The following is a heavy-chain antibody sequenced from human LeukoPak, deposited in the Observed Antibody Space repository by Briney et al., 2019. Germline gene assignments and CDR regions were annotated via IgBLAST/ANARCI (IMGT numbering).Heavy chain of an antibody. CDR1: GFTFSSYA. CDR2: IKHDGSEK. Sequence: GRSLRLSCAASGFTFSSYAMHWVRQAPGKGLEWVANIKHDGSEKYYVDSVRGRFTISRDNAKNSLYLQMNSLRAEDTAAYYCARDLSGVTGYTYGRGIDYWGQGTLVTVSS. V-gene: IGHV3-7*01. CDR3: ARDLSGVTGYTYGRGIDY. D-gene: IGHD5-18*01. J-gene: IGHJ4*02.